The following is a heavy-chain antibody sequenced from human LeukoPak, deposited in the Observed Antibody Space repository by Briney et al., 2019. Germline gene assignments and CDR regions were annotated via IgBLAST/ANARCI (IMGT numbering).Heavy chain of an antibody. V-gene: IGHV1-2*02. CDR1: GYTFTGYY. J-gene: IGHJ5*02. D-gene: IGHD6-13*01. CDR2: INPNSGGT. Sequence: ASVKVSCKASGYTFTGYYMHWVRQAPGQGLEWMGWINPNSGGTNYAQKFQGRVTMTRDTSISTAYMELSRLRSDDTAVYYCARGKVRKAAGTFFWFDPWGQGTLVTVSS. CDR3: ARGKVRKAAGTFFWFDP.